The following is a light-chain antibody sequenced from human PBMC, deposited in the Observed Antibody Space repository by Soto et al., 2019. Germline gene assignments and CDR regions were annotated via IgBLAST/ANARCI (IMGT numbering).Light chain of an antibody. V-gene: IGKV3-15*01. J-gene: IGKJ1*01. CDR1: QSVSYN. CDR2: GAS. Sequence: IVMTQSPASLSVSPGEGATLSCRASQSVSYNLAWYQQKPEQAPRLLIYGASSRATGIPARFSGSGSGTDFTLTISSLQSEDFAVYYCQQYNIWPRGTLGQGTKVEMK. CDR3: QQYNIWPRGT.